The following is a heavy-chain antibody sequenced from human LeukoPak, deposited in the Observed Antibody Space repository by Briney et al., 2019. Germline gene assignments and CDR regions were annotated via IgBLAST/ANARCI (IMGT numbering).Heavy chain of an antibody. D-gene: IGHD6-6*01. J-gene: IGHJ4*02. Sequence: PSETLSLTCTVSGGSISSYYWSWIRQPPGKGLEWIGYIYYSGSTNYNPSLKSRVTISVDTSKNQFSLKLSSVAAADTAVYYCAREYSSSFDYWGQGTLVTVSS. V-gene: IGHV4-59*01. CDR2: IYYSGST. CDR3: AREYSSSFDY. CDR1: GGSISSYY.